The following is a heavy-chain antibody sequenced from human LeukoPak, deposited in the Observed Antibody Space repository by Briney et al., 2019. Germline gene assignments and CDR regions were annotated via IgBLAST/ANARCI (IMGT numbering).Heavy chain of an antibody. CDR1: GFTFSTYS. CDR3: ARVAARVSLDY. D-gene: IGHD2-15*01. V-gene: IGHV3-64*01. Sequence: PGGALRLSCAASGFTFSTYSMHWVRQAPGKGLEYVSAISSNGGNTYYANSVKGRFTISRDNSKNTLYLQMGSLRAEDTAVYYCARVAARVSLDYWGQGTLVTVSS. CDR2: ISSNGGNT. J-gene: IGHJ4*02.